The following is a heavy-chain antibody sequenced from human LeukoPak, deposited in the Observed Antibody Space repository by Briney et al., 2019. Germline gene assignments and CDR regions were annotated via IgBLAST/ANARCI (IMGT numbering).Heavy chain of an antibody. D-gene: IGHD6-19*01. CDR1: GYTLPKYY. Sequence: GAPGKGSCKASGYTLPKYYIHWGGQAPGQGVGWMGLISPYDAGTSFAQKFQGRVTITADKSTSTAYMELSSLRSEDTAVYYCARGPIAVATTFDYWGQGTLVTASS. J-gene: IGHJ4*02. CDR3: ARGPIAVATTFDY. CDR2: ISPYDAGT. V-gene: IGHV1-46*01.